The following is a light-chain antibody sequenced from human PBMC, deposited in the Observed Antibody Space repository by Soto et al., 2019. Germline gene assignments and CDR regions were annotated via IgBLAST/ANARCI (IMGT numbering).Light chain of an antibody. Sequence: DIQMTQSPSSVSASVGDRVTITCQASQDISNYLNWYQQKPGKAPKLLIYDASNLETGVPSRFGGSGSGTDFTLTISSLQPEAIATYYCQQYDNLLYTFGQGTKLEIK. J-gene: IGKJ2*01. CDR3: QQYDNLLYT. CDR2: DAS. CDR1: QDISNY. V-gene: IGKV1-33*01.